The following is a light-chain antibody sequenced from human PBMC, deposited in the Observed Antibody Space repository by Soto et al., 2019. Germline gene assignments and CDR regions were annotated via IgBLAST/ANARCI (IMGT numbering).Light chain of an antibody. V-gene: IGLV2-8*01. Sequence: QSVLTQPPSASGSPGQSVTISCTGTSSDVGGYNYVSWYQQHPGKAPKLMIYEVSKRPSGVPDRFSGSKSGNTASLTVSGLQAEDEADYYCSSYAGSNGYAFGTGTKVTVL. CDR2: EVS. J-gene: IGLJ1*01. CDR1: SSDVGGYNY. CDR3: SSYAGSNGYA.